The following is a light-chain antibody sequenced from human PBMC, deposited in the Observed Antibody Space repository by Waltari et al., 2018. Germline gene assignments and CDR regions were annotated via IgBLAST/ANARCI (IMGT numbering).Light chain of an antibody. Sequence: VFPQPPVPSSLSPGERVTLSSRDSQSVGSSSLACYQQKPGQAPRLVIYRASRRATGIPDRFSGSGSGTDFSLNISRLEPEDFAVYYCQQHGTLPATFGQGTKVEIK. J-gene: IGKJ1*01. CDR1: QSVGSSS. CDR2: RAS. CDR3: QQHGTLPAT. V-gene: IGKV3-20*01.